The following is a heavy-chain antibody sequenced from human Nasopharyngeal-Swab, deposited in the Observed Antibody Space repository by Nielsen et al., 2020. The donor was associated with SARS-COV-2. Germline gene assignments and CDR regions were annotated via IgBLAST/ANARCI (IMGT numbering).Heavy chain of an antibody. CDR1: GYTFTTYD. V-gene: IGHV1-8*01. CDR3: ARGNGWYPDH. D-gene: IGHD6-19*01. J-gene: IGHJ4*02. CDR2: MTPNNGAT. Sequence: ASVKVSCKASGYTFTTYDINWLRQATGQGLEWMGWMTPNNGATGYAQNFQGRVTMTTDTSTNTGYLELRSLRSDDTAVYYCARGNGWYPDHWGQGTLVTVSS.